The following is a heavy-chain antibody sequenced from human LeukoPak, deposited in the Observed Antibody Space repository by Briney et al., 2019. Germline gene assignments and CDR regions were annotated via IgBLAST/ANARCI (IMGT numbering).Heavy chain of an antibody. J-gene: IGHJ4*02. CDR2: IHYSGST. Sequence: SEPLSLTCTVSGRPISSSYCWGWIRQTPGKGLEWIGSIHYSGSTYYNPSLKSRVTISVDTSRNQLSLKLRSVTAADTAVYYCARLPYSHYSDSSGYFDHWGQGTLFTVSS. V-gene: IGHV4-39*01. CDR3: ARLPYSHYSDSSGYFDH. CDR1: GRPISSSYC. D-gene: IGHD3-22*01.